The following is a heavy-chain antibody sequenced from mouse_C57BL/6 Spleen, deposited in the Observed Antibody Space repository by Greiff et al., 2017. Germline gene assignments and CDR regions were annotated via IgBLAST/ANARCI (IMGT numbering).Heavy chain of an antibody. V-gene: IGHV1-4*01. CDR2: INPSSGYT. Sequence: QVHVKQSGAELARPGASVKMSCKASGYTFTSYTMHWVKQRPGQGLEWIGYINPSSGYTKYNQKFKDKATLTADKSSSTSYMQLSSLTSEDSAVYYCAGNWDDFDYWGQGTTLTVSS. J-gene: IGHJ2*01. CDR3: AGNWDDFDY. D-gene: IGHD4-1*01. CDR1: GYTFTSYT.